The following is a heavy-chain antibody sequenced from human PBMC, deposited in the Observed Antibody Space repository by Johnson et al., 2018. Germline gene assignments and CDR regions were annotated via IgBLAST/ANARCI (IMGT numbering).Heavy chain of an antibody. V-gene: IGHV3-30-3*01. CDR1: GFTFSSYA. Sequence: QVQLVQSGGGVVQPGRSLRLSCAASGFTFSSYAMHWVRQAPGKGLEWVAVISYDGSNKYYADSVKGRFTISRDNSKNKLYLQMNSLRAEDTAVYYWARGYCSSTSCYAYYYYYMDVWGKGTTVTVSS. D-gene: IGHD2-2*01. J-gene: IGHJ6*03. CDR2: ISYDGSNK. CDR3: ARGYCSSTSCYAYYYYYMDV.